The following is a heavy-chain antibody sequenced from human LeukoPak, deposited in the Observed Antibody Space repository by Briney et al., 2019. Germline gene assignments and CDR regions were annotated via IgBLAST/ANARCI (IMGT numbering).Heavy chain of an antibody. V-gene: IGHV1-2*02. D-gene: IGHD3-22*01. Sequence: ASVKVSCKASGYTFTAYYMHWVRQAPGQGLEWMGWINPNSGGTNYAQKFQGRVTMTRDTSISTAYMELSRLRSDDTAVYYCARTKYYYDSSGYYYYFDYWGQGTLVTVSS. J-gene: IGHJ4*02. CDR2: INPNSGGT. CDR3: ARTKYYYDSSGYYYYFDY. CDR1: GYTFTAYY.